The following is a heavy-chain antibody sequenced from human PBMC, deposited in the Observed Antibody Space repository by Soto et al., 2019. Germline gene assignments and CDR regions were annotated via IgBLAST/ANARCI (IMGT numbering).Heavy chain of an antibody. D-gene: IGHD2-15*01. CDR2: IRNKEYRATT. CDR1: GFDFAVYA. J-gene: IGHJ6*02. V-gene: IGHV3-49*03. Sequence: GGSLRLSCLGSGFDFAVYAVSWFRQAPGKGLEWVGLIRNKEYRATTEYAASVKGRFTLSRDESKSSAYLELNDLQIEDTAVYYCTRWTVVRTPGLGHYYYILDFSGQGSSVIVSS. CDR3: TRWTVVRTPGLGHYYYILDF.